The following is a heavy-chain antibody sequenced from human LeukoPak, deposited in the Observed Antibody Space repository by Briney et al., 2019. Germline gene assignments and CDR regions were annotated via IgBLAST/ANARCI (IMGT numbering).Heavy chain of an antibody. Sequence: QPGGSLRLSCAASGFSFSTTWMSWVRQAPGKGLEWVGFIRSKAYGGTTEYAASVKGRFTISRDDSKSIAYLQMNSLKTEDTAVYYCTRTYSYGQRNWFDPWGQGTLVTVSS. J-gene: IGHJ5*02. CDR2: IRSKAYGGTT. V-gene: IGHV3-49*04. D-gene: IGHD5-18*01. CDR1: GFSFSTTW. CDR3: TRTYSYGQRNWFDP.